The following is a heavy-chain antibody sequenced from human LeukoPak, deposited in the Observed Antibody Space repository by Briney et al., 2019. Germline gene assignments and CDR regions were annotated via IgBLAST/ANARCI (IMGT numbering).Heavy chain of an antibody. D-gene: IGHD4-17*01. V-gene: IGHV5-51*01. CDR3: ARQGHGDYAPLDY. CDR2: IYPGDSDT. Sequence: GESLKISCKVSGYSFTTYWIGWVRQMPGKGLEWMGIIYPGDSDTRYSPSFQGQVTISADKSISTAYVQWSSLKASDTAMYYCARQGHGDYAPLDYWGQGTLVTVSS. J-gene: IGHJ4*02. CDR1: GYSFTTYW.